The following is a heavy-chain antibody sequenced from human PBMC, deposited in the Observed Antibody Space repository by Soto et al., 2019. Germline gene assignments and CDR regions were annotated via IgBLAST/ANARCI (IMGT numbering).Heavy chain of an antibody. D-gene: IGHD1-26*01. CDR1: GYSFTTFW. Sequence: GESLKISCKGSGYSFTTFWIGWVRQMPGKGLEWMGIIYPGDSDTRYSPSFQGQVTISADKSISTTYLQWSSLKASDTAMYYCARRKTVGTTGKPDYWGQGTQVTVSS. CDR2: IYPGDSDT. CDR3: ARRKTVGTTGKPDY. J-gene: IGHJ4*02. V-gene: IGHV5-51*01.